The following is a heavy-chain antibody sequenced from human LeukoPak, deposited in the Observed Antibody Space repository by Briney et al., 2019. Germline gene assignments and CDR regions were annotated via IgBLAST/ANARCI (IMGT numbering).Heavy chain of an antibody. Sequence: GGSLRLSCAASGFTFSSYWMSWVRQAPGKGLEWVANIKQDGSEKYYVDSVKGRFTISRDNAKNSLYLQMNSLRAEDTAVYYCAREGNYYDSSCLEYWGQGTLVTVSS. CDR2: IKQDGSEK. D-gene: IGHD3-22*01. CDR3: AREGNYYDSSCLEY. CDR1: GFTFSSYW. J-gene: IGHJ4*02. V-gene: IGHV3-7*01.